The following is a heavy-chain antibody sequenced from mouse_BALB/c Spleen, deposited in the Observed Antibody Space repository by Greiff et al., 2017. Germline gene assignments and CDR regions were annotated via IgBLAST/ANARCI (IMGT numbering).Heavy chain of an antibody. CDR2: ISDGGSYT. Sequence: EVKLVESGGGLVKPGGSLKLSCAASGFTFSDYYMYWVRQTPEKRLEWVATISDGGSYTYYPDSVKGRFTISRDNAKNNLYLQMSSLKSEDTAMYYCARGGTTVPNYFDYWGQGTTLTVSS. J-gene: IGHJ2*01. CDR3: ARGGTTVPNYFDY. V-gene: IGHV5-4*02. CDR1: GFTFSDYY. D-gene: IGHD1-1*01.